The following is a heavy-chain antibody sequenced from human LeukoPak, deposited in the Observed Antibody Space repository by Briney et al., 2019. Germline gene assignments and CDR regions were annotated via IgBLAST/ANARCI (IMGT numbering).Heavy chain of an antibody. V-gene: IGHV3-21*01. Sequence: GGSLRLSCAESGFIFSTYSMHWVRQAPGKGLEWVSSISSDGGYIYYADSVKGRFAISRDNAKDSLYLQMNSLRAEDTAVYYCARGNAPLPFDYWGQGTLVTVSS. CDR2: ISSDGGYI. D-gene: IGHD2-2*01. CDR3: ARGNAPLPFDY. J-gene: IGHJ4*02. CDR1: GFIFSTYS.